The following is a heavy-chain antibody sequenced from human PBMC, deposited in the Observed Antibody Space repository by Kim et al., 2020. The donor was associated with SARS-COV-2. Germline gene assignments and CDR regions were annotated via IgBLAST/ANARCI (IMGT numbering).Heavy chain of an antibody. J-gene: IGHJ4*02. CDR3: ARAREGYSSSWFYDY. V-gene: IGHV4-59*13. Sequence: SETLSLTCTVSGGSISSYYWSWIRQPPGKGLEWIGYIYYSGSTNSNPSLKSRVTISVDTSKNQFSLKLSSVTAADTAVYYCARAREGYSSSWFYDYWGQGTLVTVSS. D-gene: IGHD6-13*01. CDR1: GGSISSYY. CDR2: IYYSGST.